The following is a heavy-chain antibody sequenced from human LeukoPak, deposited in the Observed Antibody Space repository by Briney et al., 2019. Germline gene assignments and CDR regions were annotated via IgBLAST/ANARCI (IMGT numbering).Heavy chain of an antibody. V-gene: IGHV3-30-3*01. Sequence: PGGSLRLSCAASGFTFSSYAMHWVRQAPGKGLEWVAVISYDGSNKFYADSVKGRFTISRDNSKSTLYLQMNSLRVEDTAVYYCARDSCSSGWDYFDYWGQGTLVTVSS. CDR2: ISYDGSNK. CDR1: GFTFSSYA. CDR3: ARDSCSSGWDYFDY. D-gene: IGHD6-19*01. J-gene: IGHJ4*02.